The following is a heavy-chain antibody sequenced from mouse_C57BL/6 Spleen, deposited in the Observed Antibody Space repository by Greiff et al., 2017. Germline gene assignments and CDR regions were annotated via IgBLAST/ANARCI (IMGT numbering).Heavy chain of an antibody. J-gene: IGHJ4*01. Sequence: VQLQQPGAELVKPGASVKLSCKASGYTFTSYWMHWVKQRPGRGLEWLGRIDPNRGGTKYTAKFKSKATLTVDKPSSTTYMQLSSLTSEDSAVYYCARWGITTVVAPMDYRGQGTSVTVSS. CDR3: ARWGITTVVAPMDY. CDR1: GYTFTSYW. D-gene: IGHD1-1*01. V-gene: IGHV1-72*01. CDR2: IDPNRGGT.